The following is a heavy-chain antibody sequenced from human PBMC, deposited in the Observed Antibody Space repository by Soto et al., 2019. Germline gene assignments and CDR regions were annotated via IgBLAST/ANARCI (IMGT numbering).Heavy chain of an antibody. V-gene: IGHV3-23*01. Sequence: PGGSLRLSCAASGFTFSSYAMSWVRQAPGKGLEWVSGISGSGDSTYYAASVTGRFTMSRDSSKNTLYLQMNSRRADDTAVYYCARDRVGDSVSWSFTWFEPWGQGTLVTVSS. CDR1: GFTFSSYA. CDR3: ARDRVGDSVSWSFTWFEP. D-gene: IGHD6-13*01. CDR2: ISGSGDST. J-gene: IGHJ5*02.